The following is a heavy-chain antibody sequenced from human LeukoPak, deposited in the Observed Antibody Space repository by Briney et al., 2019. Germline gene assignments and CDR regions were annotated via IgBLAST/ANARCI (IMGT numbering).Heavy chain of an antibody. CDR1: GGSFSGYY. CDR3: ASSMIQGGYFDY. D-gene: IGHD1-26*01. V-gene: IGHV4-34*01. Sequence: SETLSLTCAVYGGSFSGYYWSWIRQPPGKGLEWIGEINHSGSTNYNPSLKSRVTISVDTSKNQFSLKLSSATAADTAVYYCASSMIQGGYFDYWGQGTLVTVSS. J-gene: IGHJ4*02. CDR2: INHSGST.